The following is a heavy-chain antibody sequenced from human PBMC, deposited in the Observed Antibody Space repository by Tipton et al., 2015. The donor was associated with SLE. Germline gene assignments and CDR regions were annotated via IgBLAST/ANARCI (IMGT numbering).Heavy chain of an antibody. D-gene: IGHD5-18*01. Sequence: TLSLTCTVSGGFISSSSYYWGWIRQPPGKGLEWIGSIYYSGSTYYNLSLKSRVTISVDTSKNQFSLKLRSVTAADTAVYYCARRRADTAMAFDYWGQGTLVTVSS. CDR3: ARRRADTAMAFDY. V-gene: IGHV4-39*01. CDR2: IYYSGST. J-gene: IGHJ4*02. CDR1: GGFISSSSYY.